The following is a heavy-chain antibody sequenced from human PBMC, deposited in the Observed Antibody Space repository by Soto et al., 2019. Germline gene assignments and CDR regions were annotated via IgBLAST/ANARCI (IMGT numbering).Heavy chain of an antibody. CDR2: IDPSDSYT. V-gene: IGHV5-10-1*01. J-gene: IGHJ6*02. Sequence: PGESLKISCKGSGYSFTSYWISWVRQMPGKGLEWMGRIDPSDSYTNYSPSFQGHVTISADKSISTAYLQWSSLKASDTAMYYCARLLQQYYYYYGMDVWGQGTTVTVSS. D-gene: IGHD1-1*01. CDR3: ARLLQQYYYYYGMDV. CDR1: GYSFTSYW.